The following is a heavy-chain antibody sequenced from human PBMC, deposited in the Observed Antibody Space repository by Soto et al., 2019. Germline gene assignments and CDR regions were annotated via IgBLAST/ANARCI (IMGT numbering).Heavy chain of an antibody. Sequence: KGAEASVKVSCKASGYTFTSYAMQWVRQAPGQRLEWMGLINAGNGNTKYSQKFQGRVTITRDTSASTAYMELSSLRSEDTAVYYCAREGVMVVQINYYYGMDVWGQGTTVTVSS. CDR2: INAGNGNT. CDR3: AREGVMVVQINYYYGMDV. D-gene: IGHD2-15*01. V-gene: IGHV1-3*01. CDR1: GYTFTSYA. J-gene: IGHJ6*02.